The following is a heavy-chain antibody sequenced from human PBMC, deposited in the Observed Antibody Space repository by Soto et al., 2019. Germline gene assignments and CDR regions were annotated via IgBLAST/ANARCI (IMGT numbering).Heavy chain of an antibody. V-gene: IGHV3-48*03. Sequence: GSLRPSCAASGFTFGSYEMNWVRQAPGKGLEWVSYISSTGSTVYYADSVKGRFTISRDNAKNSLYLQMNSLRAEDTAVYYCARAAGYSYASNLDYWGQGTLVTVYS. CDR2: ISSTGSTV. CDR3: ARAAGYSYASNLDY. D-gene: IGHD5-18*01. CDR1: GFTFGSYE. J-gene: IGHJ4*02.